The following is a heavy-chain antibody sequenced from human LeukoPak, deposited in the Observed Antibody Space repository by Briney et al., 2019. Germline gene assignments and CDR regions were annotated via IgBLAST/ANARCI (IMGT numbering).Heavy chain of an antibody. J-gene: IGHJ5*02. D-gene: IGHD6-25*01. CDR3: ARDPLRSGFDP. Sequence: SETLSLTCTVSGDSINTNNHWAWIRQPAGKGLEWIGRLHNSGSTNYNPSLQSRVTISVDTSKNQFSLKMTSATAADTAVYFCARDPLRSGFDPWGQGILVTVSS. V-gene: IGHV4-4*07. CDR1: GDSINTNN. CDR2: LHNSGST.